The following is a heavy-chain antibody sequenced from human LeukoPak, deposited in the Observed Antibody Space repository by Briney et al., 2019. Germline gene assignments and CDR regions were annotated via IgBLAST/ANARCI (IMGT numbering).Heavy chain of an antibody. V-gene: IGHV3-74*01. CDR2: IKSDGST. D-gene: IGHD2-2*01. Sequence: GGSLRLSCAASGFTFSSYWMHWVRQAPGKGLVWVSRIKSDGSTRYADSVKGRFTISRDNAKNTVSLQMNSLRAEDTAVYYCARVGYCSSTSCYAVDYWGQGTLVTVSS. CDR3: ARVGYCSSTSCYAVDY. J-gene: IGHJ4*02. CDR1: GFTFSSYW.